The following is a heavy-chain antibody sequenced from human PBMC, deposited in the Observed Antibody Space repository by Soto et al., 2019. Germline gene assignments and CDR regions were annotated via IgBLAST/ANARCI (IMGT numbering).Heavy chain of an antibody. J-gene: IGHJ6*02. V-gene: IGHV1-69*13. CDR3: ANPTGNYYYYYGMDV. CDR1: GGTFSSYA. Sequence: SVKVSCKASGGTFSSYAISWVRQAPGQGLEWMGGIIPIFGTANYAQKLQGRVTITADESTSTAYMELSSLRSEDTAVYYCANPTGNYYYYYGMDVWGQGTTVTVSS. CDR2: IIPIFGTA.